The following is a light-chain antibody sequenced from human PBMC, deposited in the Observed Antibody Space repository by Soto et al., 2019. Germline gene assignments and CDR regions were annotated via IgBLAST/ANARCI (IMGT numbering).Light chain of an antibody. J-gene: IGLJ1*01. CDR3: QSYDSSLSGYV. V-gene: IGLV1-40*01. CDR2: ANT. Sequence: QSVLTQPPSLSGAPGQRVTISCTGSSSNIWAGYDVHWYQQLPGTAPKLLIYANTNRPSGVPDRFSGSKSGTSASLAITGLRAEDEADYYCQSYDSSLSGYVFGTGTKLTVL. CDR1: SSNIWAGYD.